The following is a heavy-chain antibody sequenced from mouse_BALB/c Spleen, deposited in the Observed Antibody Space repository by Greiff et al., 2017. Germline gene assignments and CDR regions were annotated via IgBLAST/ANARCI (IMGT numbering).Heavy chain of an antibody. D-gene: IGHD1-1*01. J-gene: IGHJ2*01. CDR3: ARWDGSSYFDY. V-gene: IGHV1-87*01. Sequence: QVHVKQSGAELARPGASVKLSCKASGYTFTSYWMQWVKQRPGQGLEWIGAIYPGDGDTRYTQKFKGKATLTADKSSSTAYMQLSSLASEDSAVYYCARWDGSSYFDYWGQGTTLTVSS. CDR2: IYPGDGDT. CDR1: GYTFTSYW.